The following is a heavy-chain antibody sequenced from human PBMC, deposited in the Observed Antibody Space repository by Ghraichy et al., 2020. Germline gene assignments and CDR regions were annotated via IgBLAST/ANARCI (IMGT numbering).Heavy chain of an antibody. D-gene: IGHD3-3*01. CDR3: AKVPSGLLGRNHDYMDV. V-gene: IGHV3-23*01. J-gene: IGHJ6*03. CDR2: INGAGSRT. Sequence: GGSLRLSCAASGSTFYNFAINWVRQAPGKGLEWVSVINGAGSRTFYADSVKGRFTISKDNSKNTLYLEVNSLRVEDTAVYYCAKVPSGLLGRNHDYMDVWGKGTTVTVSS. CDR1: GSTFYNFA.